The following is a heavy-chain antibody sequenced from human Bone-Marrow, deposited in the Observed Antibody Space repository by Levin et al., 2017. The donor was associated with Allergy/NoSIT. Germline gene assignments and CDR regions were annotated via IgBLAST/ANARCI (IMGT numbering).Heavy chain of an antibody. CDR1: GGSISSYY. V-gene: IGHV4-59*01. D-gene: IGHD2-2*01. J-gene: IGHJ6*02. CDR2: IYYSGST. CDR3: ARVRPYCSSTSCYLAHYYYGMDV. Sequence: SQTLSLTCTVSGGSISSYYWSWIRQPPGKGLEWIGYIYYSGSTNYNPSLKSRVTISVDTSKNQFSLKLSSVTAADTAVYYCARVRPYCSSTSCYLAHYYYGMDVWGQGTTVTVSS.